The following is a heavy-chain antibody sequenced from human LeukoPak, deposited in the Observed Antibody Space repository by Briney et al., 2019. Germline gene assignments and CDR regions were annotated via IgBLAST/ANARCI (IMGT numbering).Heavy chain of an antibody. D-gene: IGHD3-16*02. CDR3: ARIIEWTLIFDY. CDR2: IYHSGST. Sequence: PSETLSLTCTVSGGSISSGGYYWSWIRQPPGKGLEWIGYIYHSGSTYYNPSLKSRVTISVDRSKNQFSLKLSSVTAADTAVYYCARIIEWTLIFDYWGQGTLVTVSS. CDR1: GGSISSGGYY. J-gene: IGHJ4*02. V-gene: IGHV4-30-2*01.